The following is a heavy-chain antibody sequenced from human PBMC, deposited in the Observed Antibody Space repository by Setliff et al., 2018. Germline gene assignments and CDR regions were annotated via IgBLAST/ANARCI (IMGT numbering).Heavy chain of an antibody. D-gene: IGHD5-18*01. CDR2: ISSSSSYI. Sequence: GGSLRLSCVVSGITISNNFWSWVRQAPGKGLEWVSSISSSSSYIYYADSVQGRFTISRDNAKNSLYLQMNSLRAEDTAVYYCARAADSYGPPRSYMDVWGKGTTVTVSS. J-gene: IGHJ6*03. CDR1: GITISNNF. CDR3: ARAADSYGPPRSYMDV. V-gene: IGHV3-21*01.